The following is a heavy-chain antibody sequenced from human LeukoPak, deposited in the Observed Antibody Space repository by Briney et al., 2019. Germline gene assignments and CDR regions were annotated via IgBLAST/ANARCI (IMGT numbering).Heavy chain of an antibody. D-gene: IGHD4-23*01. V-gene: IGHV4-59*01. CDR1: GGSISSYY. J-gene: IGHJ6*02. Sequence: SETLSLTCTVSGGSISSYYWSWIRQPPGKGLEWIGYIYYSGSTNYNPSLKSRVTISVDTSKNQFSLKLSSVTAADTAVYYCERSRGSSFLRWYYYYGMDVWGQGTTVTVSS. CDR2: IYYSGST. CDR3: ERSRGSSFLRWYYYYGMDV.